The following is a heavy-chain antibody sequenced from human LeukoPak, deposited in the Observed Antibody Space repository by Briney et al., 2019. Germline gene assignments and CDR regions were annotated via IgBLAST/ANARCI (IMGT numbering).Heavy chain of an antibody. D-gene: IGHD5-18*01. CDR3: ARDRGWYSYGGFDP. V-gene: IGHV3-21*01. Sequence: GGSLRLSCAASGLTFSSYSMNWVRQAPGKGLEWVSSISSSSSYIYYADSVKGRFTISRDNAKNSLYLQMNSLRAQDTAVYYCARDRGWYSYGGFDPWGQGTLVTVSS. CDR2: ISSSSSYI. CDR1: GLTFSSYS. J-gene: IGHJ5*02.